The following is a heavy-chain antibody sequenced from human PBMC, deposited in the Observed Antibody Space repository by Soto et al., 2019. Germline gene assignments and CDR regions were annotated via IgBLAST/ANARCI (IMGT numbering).Heavy chain of an antibody. V-gene: IGHV1-3*01. CDR2: TNAGNGNT. CDR1: GGTFSSYA. CDR3: ARGFPLWFAP. Sequence: ASVKVSCKASGGTFSSYAISWVRQAPGQGLEWMGWTNAGNGNTKYSQKFQGRVTITRDTSASTAYMELSSLRSEDTAVYYCARGFPLWFAPWGQGTLVTVSS. D-gene: IGHD3-3*01. J-gene: IGHJ5*02.